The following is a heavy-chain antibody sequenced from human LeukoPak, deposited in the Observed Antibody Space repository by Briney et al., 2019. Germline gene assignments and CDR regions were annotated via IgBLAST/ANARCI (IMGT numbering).Heavy chain of an antibody. CDR1: GFTFSSYS. V-gene: IGHV3-48*01. CDR3: ARLRTTGPG. CDR2: ISSSSSTI. Sequence: PGGSLRLSCAASGFTFSSYSMNWVRQAPGKGLEWVSYISSSSSTIYYTDSVQGRLTISRDNAKNSLYLQMNSLRAEDTAMYYCARLRTTGPGWGQGTLVTVSS. J-gene: IGHJ4*02. D-gene: IGHD2/OR15-2a*01.